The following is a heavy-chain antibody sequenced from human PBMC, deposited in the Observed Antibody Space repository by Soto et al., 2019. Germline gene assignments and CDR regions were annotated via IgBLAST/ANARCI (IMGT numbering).Heavy chain of an antibody. Sequence: QVQLVQSGAEVKKPGASVKVSCKASGYTFTSYYMHWVRQAPGQGHEWMGIINPSGGSTSYAQKFQGRVTMTRDTSTSTVYMELSSLRSEDTAVYYCARVTRYYDFWSGPSDPWGQGTLVTVSS. D-gene: IGHD3-3*01. V-gene: IGHV1-46*01. CDR3: ARVTRYYDFWSGPSDP. CDR1: GYTFTSYY. J-gene: IGHJ5*02. CDR2: INPSGGST.